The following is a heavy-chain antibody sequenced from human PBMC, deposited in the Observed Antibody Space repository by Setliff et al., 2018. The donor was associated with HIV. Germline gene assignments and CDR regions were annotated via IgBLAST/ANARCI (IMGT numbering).Heavy chain of an antibody. CDR2: IFWDETK. CDR3: AHASGYTYFD. V-gene: IGHV2-5*02. J-gene: IGHJ4*02. CDR1: GFTLSPGGVG. D-gene: IGHD5-12*01. Sequence: SGPTLVNPTQTLTLTCTFSGFTLSPGGVGVGWIRQPPGKALEWLALIFWDETKRYSPSLKNRLAITKDTSKNQVVLTMTNMDPVDTATYYCAHASGYTYFDWGQGTLVTVSS.